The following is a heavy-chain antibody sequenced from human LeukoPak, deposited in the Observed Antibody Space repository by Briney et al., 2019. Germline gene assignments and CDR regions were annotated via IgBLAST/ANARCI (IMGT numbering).Heavy chain of an antibody. CDR3: ARDRGLTTFGRYCSGGSCQGIWFDP. CDR1: GDSVSSNSAA. Sequence: SRTLSLTFAISGDSVSSNSAAWKWLRQSPSRGLEWLGSTYYRDKWYKDNAVTVKSRITINPDTSKNPFSLQLNSVTPEDTAVYYCARDRGLTTFGRYCSGGSCQGIWFDPWGQGTLVTVSS. J-gene: IGHJ5*02. V-gene: IGHV6-1*01. D-gene: IGHD2-15*01. CDR2: TYYRDKWYK.